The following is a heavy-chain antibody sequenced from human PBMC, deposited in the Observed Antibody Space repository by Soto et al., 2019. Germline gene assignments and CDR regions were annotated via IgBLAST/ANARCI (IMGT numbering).Heavy chain of an antibody. D-gene: IGHD2-2*01. CDR1: GFTFSNYG. CDR2: ISYDGSNK. V-gene: IGHV3-30*03. Sequence: QVQLVESGGGVVQPGRSLRLSCAASGFTFSNYGMHWARQAPGKGLEWVALISYDGSNKYYADSVKGRFTISRDNSKNTLYLQMNGLRAEDTAACFCCGTRRGYFYVGMDVWGQGSTVTVSS. J-gene: IGHJ6*02. CDR3: CGTRRGYFYVGMDV.